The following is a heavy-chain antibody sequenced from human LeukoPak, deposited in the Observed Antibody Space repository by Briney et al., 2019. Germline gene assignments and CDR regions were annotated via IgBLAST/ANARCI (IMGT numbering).Heavy chain of an antibody. CDR3: AKEQQRRRGGFDY. CDR2: IRSDGSNK. J-gene: IGHJ4*02. Sequence: GGSLRLSCAASGFTFSSYGMHWVRQAPGKGLEWVAFIRSDGSNKYYADSVKGRFTISRDNSKNTLYLQMNSLRAEDTAVYYCAKEQQRRRGGFDYWGQGTLVTVSS. D-gene: IGHD6-13*01. CDR1: GFTFSSYG. V-gene: IGHV3-30*02.